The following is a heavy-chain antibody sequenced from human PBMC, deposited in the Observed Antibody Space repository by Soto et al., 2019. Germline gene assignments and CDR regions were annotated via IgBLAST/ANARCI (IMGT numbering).Heavy chain of an antibody. CDR3: ARDAPFGYSYGYRY. CDR1: GFTFSSYW. Sequence: EVQLVESGGGLVQPGGSLRLSCAASGFTFSSYWMSWVRQAPGKGLEWVTNIKQDGSEKYYVDSVKGRFTISRDNAKNSLYLQMNSLRAEDTAVYYCARDAPFGYSYGYRYWGQGTLVTVSS. V-gene: IGHV3-7*01. J-gene: IGHJ4*02. D-gene: IGHD5-18*01. CDR2: IKQDGSEK.